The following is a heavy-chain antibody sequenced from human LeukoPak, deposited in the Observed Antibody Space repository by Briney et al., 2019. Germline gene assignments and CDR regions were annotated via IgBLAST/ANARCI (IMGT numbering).Heavy chain of an antibody. CDR3: ARQSSGIAATDKIDY. Sequence: GGSLRLSCVASGFTFSDHWINWFRQVPGKGLEWMATIKTDGSEKYYVDSVKGRFTISRDNAKNSVYLQINSLRAEDTAIYYCARQSSGIAATDKIDYWGQGTLVTVSS. CDR1: GFTFSDHW. V-gene: IGHV3-7*01. J-gene: IGHJ4*02. CDR2: IKTDGSEK. D-gene: IGHD6-13*01.